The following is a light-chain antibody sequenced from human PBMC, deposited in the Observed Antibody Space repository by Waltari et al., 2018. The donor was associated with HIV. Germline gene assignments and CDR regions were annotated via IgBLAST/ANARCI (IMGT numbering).Light chain of an antibody. CDR3: YSAADNNLRV. CDR1: VLEKKY. V-gene: IGLV3-27*01. Sequence: SSELTQPSSVSVSPGQTARITCSGDVLEKKYARWFQQTPGQDPVLVIYKDSERSSGIPERFSGSSSGTTVTLTISGAQVEDEADYYCYSAADNNLRVFGGGTKLTVL. J-gene: IGLJ3*02. CDR2: KDS.